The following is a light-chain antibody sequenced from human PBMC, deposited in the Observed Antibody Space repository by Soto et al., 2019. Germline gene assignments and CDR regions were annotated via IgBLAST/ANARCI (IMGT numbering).Light chain of an antibody. CDR3: AEWDDSLNGPV. V-gene: IGLV1-36*01. J-gene: IGLJ2*01. Sequence: QSVLTQPPSVSEAPRQRVTISCSGSSSNIGNNAVNWYQQLPGKAPKLLIYYEDLLPSGVSDRFSGSKSGTSASLAISGLQSEDEADYYCAEWDDSLNGPVFGGGTKLTVL. CDR1: SSNIGNNA. CDR2: YED.